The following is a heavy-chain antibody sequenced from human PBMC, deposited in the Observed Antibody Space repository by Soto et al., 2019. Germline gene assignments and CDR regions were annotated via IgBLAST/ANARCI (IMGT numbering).Heavy chain of an antibody. D-gene: IGHD5-18*01. CDR2: ISGSGDGT. CDR3: AGPGYSSQDY. J-gene: IGHJ4*02. CDR1: GFTLSSFA. V-gene: IGHV3-23*01. Sequence: GGSLRLSCAASGFTLSSFALSWVRQAPGKGLEWVSAISGSGDGTDYADSVKGRFTISRDNSKNTLYLQMNSLRAEDTAVYYCAGPGYSSQDYWGQGALVTVS.